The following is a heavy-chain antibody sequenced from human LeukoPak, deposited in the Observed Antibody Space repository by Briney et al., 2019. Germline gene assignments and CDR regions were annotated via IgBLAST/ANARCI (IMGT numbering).Heavy chain of an antibody. CDR3: ARPFEDAFDI. Sequence: GESLKISFKGSGYSFTSYWIGWVRQMPGKGLEWMGIIYPGDSDTRYSPSFQGQVTISADKSISTAYLPWTSLKVSDTAMYYCARPFEDAFDIWGPGTLVTVSS. CDR2: IYPGDSDT. J-gene: IGHJ3*02. V-gene: IGHV5-51*01. CDR1: GYSFTSYW.